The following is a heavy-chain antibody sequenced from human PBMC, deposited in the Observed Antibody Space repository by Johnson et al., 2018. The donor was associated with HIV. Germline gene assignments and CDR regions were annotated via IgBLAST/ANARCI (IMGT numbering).Heavy chain of an antibody. CDR2: VNPNGGNT. V-gene: IGHV3-25*03. CDR1: QFTFSRYY. Sequence: VQLVESGGGLAKPAWSPRLSCAASQFTFSRYYMNCVRLAPGNGLELVGQVNPNGGNTYLTDSGKDRFITSRDNAKNTLHLQMNSLRAEDTALYYCASSRANDYGIPDAFPVWGQGTMVTVSS. D-gene: IGHD4-17*01. J-gene: IGHJ3*01. CDR3: ASSRANDYGIPDAFPV.